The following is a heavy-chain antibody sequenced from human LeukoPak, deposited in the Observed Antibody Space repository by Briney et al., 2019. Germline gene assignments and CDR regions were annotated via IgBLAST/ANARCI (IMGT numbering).Heavy chain of an antibody. CDR3: ARVKVATTYWFDP. CDR2: IYSGGGT. V-gene: IGHV3-66*01. J-gene: IGHJ5*02. Sequence: GGSMRLSCAASGFTVNYNYMSWVRQAPGKGLEWVSVIYSGGGTYYADSVKGRFTISRDNSKNTVYLQMNSLRVEDTAVYYCARVKVATTYWFDPWGQGTLVTVSS. CDR1: GFTVNYNY. D-gene: IGHD4-23*01.